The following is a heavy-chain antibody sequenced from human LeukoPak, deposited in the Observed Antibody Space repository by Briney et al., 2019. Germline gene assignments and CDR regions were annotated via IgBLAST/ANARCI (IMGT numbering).Heavy chain of an antibody. CDR1: GFTFGAYG. CDR3: SRGLGSGNPVDI. Sequence: GGSLRLSCAASGFTFGAYGMSWFRPAPGKGLEWVGFIRSKTYGGTAEYAASVKGRLTISRDDSKSIAYLQMNSLKAEDTAVYYCSRGLGSGNPVDIWGEGTMVTVS. V-gene: IGHV3-49*03. J-gene: IGHJ3*02. D-gene: IGHD3-10*01. CDR2: IRSKTYGGTA.